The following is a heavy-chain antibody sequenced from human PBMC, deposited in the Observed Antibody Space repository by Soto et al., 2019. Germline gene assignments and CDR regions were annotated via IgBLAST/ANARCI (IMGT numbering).Heavy chain of an antibody. CDR2: ISPHNRNT. Sequence: GASVKVSCKASGYTFGHFYITWVRQAPGQGLEWMGAISPHNRNTDYAEKFRGRVTMTTDTSTTTAYMELRSLRSDDTAVYYCARDEGGYDFLSGYYKPHHFDLWGQGALVTVSS. D-gene: IGHD3-9*01. J-gene: IGHJ1*01. V-gene: IGHV1-18*01. CDR1: GYTFGHFY. CDR3: ARDEGGYDFLSGYYKPHHFDL.